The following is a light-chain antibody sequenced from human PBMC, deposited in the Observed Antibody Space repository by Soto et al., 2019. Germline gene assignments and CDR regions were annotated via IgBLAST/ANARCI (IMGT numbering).Light chain of an antibody. V-gene: IGLV2-14*01. CDR2: EVT. CDR3: FSYTTSSSDV. J-gene: IGLJ1*01. CDR1: SSDIGGYDY. Sequence: QSALTQPASVSGSPGRSITISCTGTSSDIGGYDYVSWFQQHPGKAPKLMISEVTNRPSGVSYRFSGSKSGNTASLTISGLQVEDEADYFCFSYTTSSSDVFGTGTKVTAL.